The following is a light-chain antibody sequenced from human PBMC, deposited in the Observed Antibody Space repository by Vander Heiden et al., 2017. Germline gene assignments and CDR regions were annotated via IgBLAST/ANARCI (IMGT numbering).Light chain of an antibody. Sequence: EIVMTQSPATLSVSPGERATLPCRASQTVSSNLAWYQQKPGQAPRLLIYGASTRATGIPARFSGSGSGTEFTLTISSLQSEDFAVYYCQQYNNWPPPFGQGIKVEIK. J-gene: IGKJ1*01. CDR2: GAS. CDR3: QQYNNWPPP. CDR1: QTVSSN. V-gene: IGKV3-15*01.